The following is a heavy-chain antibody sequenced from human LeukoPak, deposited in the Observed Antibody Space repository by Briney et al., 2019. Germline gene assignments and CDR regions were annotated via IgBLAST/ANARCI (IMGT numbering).Heavy chain of an antibody. CDR1: GYTLNVFF. Sequence: ASVNVSCKASGYTLNVFFMRWVRQAPGQGLEWMGWINPNSGDTNYAQRFQGRVTMTLDTSNSAAYMELTSLTPDDTAMYYCASGRGSGSLRWGQGTLVTVSS. CDR3: ASGRGSGSLR. J-gene: IGHJ4*02. V-gene: IGHV1-2*02. CDR2: INPNSGDT. D-gene: IGHD1-26*01.